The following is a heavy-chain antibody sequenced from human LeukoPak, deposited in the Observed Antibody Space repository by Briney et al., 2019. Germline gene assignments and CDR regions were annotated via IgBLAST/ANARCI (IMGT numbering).Heavy chain of an antibody. J-gene: IGHJ3*02. CDR3: ARGVYAFDI. Sequence: GGSLRLSCVASGFTFSNYWMTWVRQAPGKGLEWVANMKQDGSEKYYVDSVKGRFTISRDNANNSLYLQMNSLRAEDTAVYYCARGVYAFDIWGQGTMVTVSS. V-gene: IGHV3-7*01. CDR1: GFTFSNYW. CDR2: MKQDGSEK.